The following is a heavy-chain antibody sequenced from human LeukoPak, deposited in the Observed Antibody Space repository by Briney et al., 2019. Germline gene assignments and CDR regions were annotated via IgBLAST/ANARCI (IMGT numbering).Heavy chain of an antibody. CDR1: GYTFTGYY. D-gene: IGHD6-19*01. J-gene: IGHJ4*02. V-gene: IGHV1-2*02. Sequence: GASVKVSCKASGYTFTGYYMHWVRQAPGQGLEWMGWINPNSGGTNYAQKFQGRVTMTRDTSISTAYMELSSLRSEDTAVYYCARGQVAVAVSLFDYWGQGTLVTVSS. CDR3: ARGQVAVAVSLFDY. CDR2: INPNSGGT.